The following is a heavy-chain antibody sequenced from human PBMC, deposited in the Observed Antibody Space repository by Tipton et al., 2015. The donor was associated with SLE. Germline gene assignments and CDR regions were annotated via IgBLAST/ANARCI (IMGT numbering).Heavy chain of an antibody. CDR3: ARRAYGDYGFDY. D-gene: IGHD4-17*01. J-gene: IGHJ4*02. V-gene: IGHV4-39*07. CDR2: VFYTGTT. Sequence: LRLSCTVSGDSISSDIHYWGWIRQPPGKGLEWIGSVFYTGTTSYNSSVKSRVAISIDTSKNHFSLRLTSVTAADTAVYYCARRAYGDYGFDYWGQGTLVTVPS. CDR1: GDSISSDIHY.